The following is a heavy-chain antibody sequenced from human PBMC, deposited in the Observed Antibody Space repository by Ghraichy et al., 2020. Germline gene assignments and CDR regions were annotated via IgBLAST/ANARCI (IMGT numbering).Heavy chain of an antibody. CDR2: INHSGST. CDR1: GGSFSGYY. J-gene: IGHJ6*02. CDR3: ARHLTPSGRYSYGFSDYGMDV. V-gene: IGHV4-34*01. Sequence: SETLSLTCAVYGGSFSGYYWSWIRQPPGKGLEWIGEINHSGSTNYNPSLKSRVTISVGTSKNQFSLKLSSVTAADTAVYYCARHLTPSGRYSYGFSDYGMDVWGQGTTVTVSS. D-gene: IGHD5-18*01.